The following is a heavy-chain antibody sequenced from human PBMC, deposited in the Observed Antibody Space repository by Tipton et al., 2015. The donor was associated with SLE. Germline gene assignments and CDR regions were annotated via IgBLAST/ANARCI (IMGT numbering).Heavy chain of an antibody. V-gene: IGHV4-59*01. D-gene: IGHD3-16*02. J-gene: IGHJ3*02. CDR2: IYYSGST. Sequence: LRLSCAASGFTFSTYGMHWVRQAPGKGLEWIGYIYYSGSTNYNPSLKSRVTISVDTSKNQFSLKLSSVTAADTAVYYCAQAHLWGSYRYASDIWGQGTMVTVSS. CDR1: GFTFSTYG. CDR3: AQAHLWGSYRYASDI.